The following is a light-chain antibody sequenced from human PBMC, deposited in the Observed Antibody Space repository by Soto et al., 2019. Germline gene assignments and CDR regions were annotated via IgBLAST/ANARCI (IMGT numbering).Light chain of an antibody. CDR3: QQSYNTPPLT. J-gene: IGKJ4*01. Sequence: DIQMTQSPSSLSASVGDRVTITCRASESISTYLNWFQQKPGKAPKLLIFAASSLQAGAPSRFSGSGSGTDFTLTISSLHPEDVATYYCQQSYNTPPLTFGGGTKVEIK. CDR2: AAS. V-gene: IGKV1-39*01. CDR1: ESISTY.